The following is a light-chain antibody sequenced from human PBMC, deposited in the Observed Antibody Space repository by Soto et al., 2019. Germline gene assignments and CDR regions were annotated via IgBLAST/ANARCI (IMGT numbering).Light chain of an antibody. J-gene: IGKJ4*01. CDR3: TQTTTFPLT. Sequence: DIQMTQSPSSVSASLGDRVTITCRASQGITSWLAWYQQKPVKAPKHLIYRASNLQSGVPSRFSGSRSGPDFTLNISCLKTADFATYYCTQTTTFPLTFGVGTKVDIK. CDR1: QGITSW. V-gene: IGKV1-12*01. CDR2: RAS.